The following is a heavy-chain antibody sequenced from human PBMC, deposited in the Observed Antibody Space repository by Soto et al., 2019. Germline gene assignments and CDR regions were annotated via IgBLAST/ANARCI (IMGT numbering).Heavy chain of an antibody. V-gene: IGHV1-18*01. D-gene: IGHD6-19*01. CDR3: TKAPGIAVSNDI. CDR1: GYTFKNYG. Sequence: GASVKVSCKASGYTFKNYGISWVRQAPGQGLEWMAWISAYNGNTNYAQKLQGRVTVTTDTSTSTAYMELRSLRSDDTAVYYCTKAPGIAVSNDIWGQGIMVTVSS. J-gene: IGHJ3*02. CDR2: ISAYNGNT.